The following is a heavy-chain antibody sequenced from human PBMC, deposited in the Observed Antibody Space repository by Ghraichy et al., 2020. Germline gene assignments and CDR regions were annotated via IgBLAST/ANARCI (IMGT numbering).Heavy chain of an antibody. CDR1: GGSFSGYY. J-gene: IGHJ3*02. Sequence: SETLSLTCAVYGGSFSGYYWSWIRQPPGKGLEWIGEINHSGSTNYNPSLKSRVTISVDTSKNQFSLKLSSVTAADTAVYYCARVRDIVVVVAATDAFDIWGQGTMVTVSS. CDR2: INHSGST. D-gene: IGHD2-15*01. CDR3: ARVRDIVVVVAATDAFDI. V-gene: IGHV4-34*01.